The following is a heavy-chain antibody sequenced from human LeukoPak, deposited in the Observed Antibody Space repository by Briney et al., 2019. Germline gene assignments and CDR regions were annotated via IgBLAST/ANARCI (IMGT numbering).Heavy chain of an antibody. CDR2: IYYSGST. J-gene: IGHJ4*02. V-gene: IGHV4-31*03. D-gene: IGHD3-22*01. CDR3: ARGRVSNTYYYDSSGYSAYYFDY. Sequence: SQTLSLTCTVSGGSISSGGYYWSWIRQHPGKGLEWIGYIYYSGSTYYNPSLKSRVTISVDTSKNQFSLKLSSVTAADTAVYYCARGRVSNTYYYDSSGYSAYYFDYWGQGTLVTVSS. CDR1: GGSISSGGYY.